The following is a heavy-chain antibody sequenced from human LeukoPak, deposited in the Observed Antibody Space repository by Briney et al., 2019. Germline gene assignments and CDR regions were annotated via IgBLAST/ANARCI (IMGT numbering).Heavy chain of an antibody. J-gene: IGHJ6*02. D-gene: IGHD1-26*01. CDR1: GHTFITYA. Sequence: ASVKVSCKASGHTFITYAIHWVRQAPGQRLEWMGWSNAGNVNTKYSQEFQGRVTFTRDTSASTAYMELSSLRSEDTAVYYVARGWEGYMDVWGQGTTVTVSS. CDR2: SNAGNVNT. V-gene: IGHV1-3*02. CDR3: ARGWEGYMDV.